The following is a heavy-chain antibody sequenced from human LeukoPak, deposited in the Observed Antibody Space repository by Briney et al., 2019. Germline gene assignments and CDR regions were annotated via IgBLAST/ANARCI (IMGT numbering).Heavy chain of an antibody. V-gene: IGHV3-21*01. CDR1: GFTFSSCG. CDR3: ATETIGRHYDY. J-gene: IGHJ4*02. CDR2: IGPTGTDR. Sequence: GGSLRLSCGASGFTFSSCGFNWVRQAPGKGLEWVSSIGPTGTDRYYADSVRGRFTISRDNAKNSMYLQMDSLRDEDTAVYYCATETIGRHYDYWGQGTLLTVSS. D-gene: IGHD1-14*01.